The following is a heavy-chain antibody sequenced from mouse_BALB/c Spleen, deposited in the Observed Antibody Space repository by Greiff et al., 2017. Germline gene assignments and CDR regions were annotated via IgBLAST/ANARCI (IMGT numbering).Heavy chain of an antibody. J-gene: IGHJ3*01. CDR3: ARGIATMTPWFAY. CDR1: GYTFTEYI. CDR2: INPSSGYT. D-gene: IGHD2-4*01. V-gene: IGHV1-4*02. Sequence: QVHVKQSGAELVKPGASVKLSCKASGYTFTEYIIHWVKQRSGQGLEWIGYINPSSGYTEYNQKFKDKTTLTADKSSSTAYMQLSSLTSEDSAVYYCARGIATMTPWFAYWGQGTLVTVSA.